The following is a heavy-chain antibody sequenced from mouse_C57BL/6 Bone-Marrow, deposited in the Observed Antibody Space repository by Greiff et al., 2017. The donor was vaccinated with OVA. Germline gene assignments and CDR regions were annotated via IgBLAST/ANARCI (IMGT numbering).Heavy chain of an antibody. CDR2: IYPGSGST. V-gene: IGHV1-55*01. Sequence: VQLQQPGAELVKPGASVKMSCKASGYTFTSYWITWVKQRPGQGLEWIGDIYPGSGSTNYNEKFKSKATLTVAPSSSPAYMQLSSLTSEDAAVYYGARSHYGNSPNGYFDVWGKGTTVTVSS. CDR3: ARSHYGNSPNGYFDV. CDR1: GYTFTSYW. J-gene: IGHJ1*03. D-gene: IGHD1-1*01.